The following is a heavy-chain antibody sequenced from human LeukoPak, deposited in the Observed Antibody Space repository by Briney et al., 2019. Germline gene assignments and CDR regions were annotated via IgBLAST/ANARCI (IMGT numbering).Heavy chain of an antibody. D-gene: IGHD3-10*01. J-gene: IGHJ4*02. CDR2: ISSSSSYI. Sequence: GSLRLSCAASGFTFSSYSMNWVRQAPGKGLEWVSSISSSSSYIYYADSVKGRFTISRDNAKNSLYLQMNSLRAEDTAVYYCARGGFSYYGLDYWGQGTLVTVSS. V-gene: IGHV3-21*01. CDR3: ARGGFSYYGLDY. CDR1: GFTFSSYS.